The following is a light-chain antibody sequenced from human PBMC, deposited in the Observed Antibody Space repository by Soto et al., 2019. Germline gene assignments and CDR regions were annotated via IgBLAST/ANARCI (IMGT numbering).Light chain of an antibody. CDR1: NNDIGASTY. J-gene: IGLJ2*01. CDR3: SSSATYTFVV. CDR2: DVT. V-gene: IGLV2-14*03. Sequence: QSALTQAASVSGSPGQSITISCTGANNDIGASTYVSWYQHHAGKAPKLIIYDVTNRPSGVSDRFSGSKSGNTASLTISGLQAEDEADYYCSSSATYTFVVFGGGTKLTVL.